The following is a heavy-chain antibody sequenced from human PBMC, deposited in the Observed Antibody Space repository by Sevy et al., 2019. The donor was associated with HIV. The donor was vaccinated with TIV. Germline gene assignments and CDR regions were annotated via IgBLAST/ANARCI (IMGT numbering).Heavy chain of an antibody. J-gene: IGHJ4*02. CDR3: ARDDGNYYFHY. D-gene: IGHD1-7*01. V-gene: IGHV3-7*01. CDR1: GFTFSKYW. Sequence: GGSLRLSCAASGFTFSKYWMGWVRQAPGKGLEWVANIKQDAGQKYYVYSVKGRFTISRDNAKNSLYLQINSLRAEDTAVYFCARDDGNYYFHYWGQGTLVTVSS. CDR2: IKQDAGQK.